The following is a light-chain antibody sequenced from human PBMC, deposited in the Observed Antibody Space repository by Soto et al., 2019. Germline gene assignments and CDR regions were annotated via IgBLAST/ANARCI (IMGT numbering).Light chain of an antibody. CDR1: SSDIGSYNY. CDR3: SSYTSSSTLV. CDR2: DVS. V-gene: IGLV2-14*03. J-gene: IGLJ2*01. Sequence: QSALTQPASVSGSPGQSITISCTGNSSDIGSYNYVSWYQRHPGKAPKLMIYDVSNRPSGVSNRFSGSQSGNTASLTISGLQAEDEANYYCSSYTSSSTLVFGGGTKLT.